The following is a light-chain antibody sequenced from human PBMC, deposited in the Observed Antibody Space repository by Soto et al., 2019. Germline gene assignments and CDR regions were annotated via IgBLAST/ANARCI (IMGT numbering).Light chain of an antibody. CDR1: QTISSW. Sequence: DIPMTQSPSPLSVSVGDRVTITCRASQTISSWLAWYQQKPGKAPKLLIYKASTLKSGVPSRFSGSGSGTEFTLTISSLQPDDFATYYCQVYNSYSEAFGQGTKV. J-gene: IGKJ1*01. CDR2: KAS. CDR3: QVYNSYSEA. V-gene: IGKV1-5*03.